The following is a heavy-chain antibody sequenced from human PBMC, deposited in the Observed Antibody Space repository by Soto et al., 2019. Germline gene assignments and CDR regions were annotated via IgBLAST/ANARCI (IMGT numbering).Heavy chain of an antibody. D-gene: IGHD5-18*01. J-gene: IGHJ6*02. Sequence: SETLSLTCTDSGGSVNKGGYYWSWIRQPPGKGLEWIGHIYHSGSTSYNPSLKSRVTISIDTSKNQFSLKLSSVTAADTAVFYCARDAKVDTGMGGYYYYHMDVWGQGTTVTVSS. CDR2: IYHSGST. CDR1: GGSVNKGGYY. CDR3: ARDAKVDTGMGGYYYYHMDV. V-gene: IGHV4-61*08.